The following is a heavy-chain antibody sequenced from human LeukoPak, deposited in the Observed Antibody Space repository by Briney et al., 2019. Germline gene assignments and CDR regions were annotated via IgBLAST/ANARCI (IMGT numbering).Heavy chain of an antibody. CDR2: ISPIGSRT. Sequence: PGGSLRLSCAASGFTFSTYAMNWVRQAPGKGLEWVSAISPIGSRTYYADSVKGRFTISRDNSKNTLYLQMSSLRAGDTAIYYCAKASTVLKPIDSWGQGTLVTVSS. V-gene: IGHV3-23*01. D-gene: IGHD1-14*01. CDR1: GFTFSTYA. CDR3: AKASTVLKPIDS. J-gene: IGHJ4*02.